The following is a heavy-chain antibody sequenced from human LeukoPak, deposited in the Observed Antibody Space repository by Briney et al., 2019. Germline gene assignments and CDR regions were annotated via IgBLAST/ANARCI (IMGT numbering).Heavy chain of an antibody. Sequence: GASVKVSCKASGYTLTGYYMHWVRQAPGQGLEWMGRINPNSGGTNYAQKFQGSVTMTRDTSISTAYMELSRLRSDDTAVYYCARDRQIVVVPAASAELDYWGQGTLVTVSS. V-gene: IGHV1-2*06. CDR2: INPNSGGT. CDR1: GYTLTGYY. D-gene: IGHD2-2*01. CDR3: ARDRQIVVVPAASAELDY. J-gene: IGHJ4*02.